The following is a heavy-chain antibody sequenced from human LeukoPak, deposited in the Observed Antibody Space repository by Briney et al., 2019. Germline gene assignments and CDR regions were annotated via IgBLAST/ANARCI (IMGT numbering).Heavy chain of an antibody. D-gene: IGHD6-19*01. Sequence: ASVKVSCTASGYTFTSYGISWVRQAPGQGLEWMGWISAYNGNTNYAQKLQGRVTMTTDTSTSTAYMELRSLRSDDTAVYYCARDRHIYPGIAVAVTFDYWGQGTLVTVSS. CDR1: GYTFTSYG. CDR2: ISAYNGNT. J-gene: IGHJ4*02. CDR3: ARDRHIYPGIAVAVTFDY. V-gene: IGHV1-18*01.